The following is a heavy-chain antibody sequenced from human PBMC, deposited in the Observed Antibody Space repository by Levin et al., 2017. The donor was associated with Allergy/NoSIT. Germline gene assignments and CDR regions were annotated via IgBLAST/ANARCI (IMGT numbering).Heavy chain of an antibody. D-gene: IGHD6-19*01. CDR2: IIPIFGTA. J-gene: IGHJ6*02. V-gene: IGHV1-69*06. Sequence: SVKVSCKASGGTFSSYAISWVRQAPGQGLEWMGGIIPIFGTANYAQKFQGRVTITADKSTSTAYMELSSLRSEDTAVYYCARDPYSSGWMGDYYYYGMDVWGQGTTVTVSS. CDR3: ARDPYSSGWMGDYYYYGMDV. CDR1: GGTFSSYA.